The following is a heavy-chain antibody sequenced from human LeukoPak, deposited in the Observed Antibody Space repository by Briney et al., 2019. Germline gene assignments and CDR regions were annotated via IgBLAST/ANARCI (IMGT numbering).Heavy chain of an antibody. J-gene: IGHJ4*02. CDR1: GFTFSNYS. CDR2: ITGGSSYR. V-gene: IGHV3-21*01. Sequence: GGSLRLSCAASGFTFSNYSMNWVRQAPGKGLEWVSSITGGSSYRYYADSVRGRFTISRDNAKNSLYLQMNSLRAEDTAVYYCVRDFPTEGVTDYWGQGTPVTVSS. CDR3: VRDFPTEGVTDY. D-gene: IGHD4-11*01.